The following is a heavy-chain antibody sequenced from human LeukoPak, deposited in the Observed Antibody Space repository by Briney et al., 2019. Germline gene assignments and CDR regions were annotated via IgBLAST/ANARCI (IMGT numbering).Heavy chain of an antibody. CDR3: AREGGDSSRFALRYGMDV. Sequence: ASVKVSCKASGYTFTSYYMHWVRQAPGQGLVWMGIINPSGGSTSYAQKFQGRVTMTRDTSTSTVYMELSSLRSEDTAVYYCAREGGDSSRFALRYGMDVWGQGTTVTVSS. CDR1: GYTFTSYY. CDR2: INPSGGST. V-gene: IGHV1-46*01. D-gene: IGHD3-22*01. J-gene: IGHJ6*02.